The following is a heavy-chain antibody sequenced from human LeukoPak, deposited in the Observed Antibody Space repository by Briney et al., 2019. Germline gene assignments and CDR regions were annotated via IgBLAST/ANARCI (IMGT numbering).Heavy chain of an antibody. Sequence: GGSLRLSCAASGFTFSSYAMSWVRQAPGKGLEWVSAISGSGGSTYYADSVKGRFTIPRDNSKNTLYLQMNSLRAEDTAVYYCAKGPSMIVPTNWFDPWGQGTLVTVSS. CDR2: ISGSGGST. V-gene: IGHV3-23*01. J-gene: IGHJ5*02. CDR3: AKGPSMIVPTNWFDP. D-gene: IGHD3-22*01. CDR1: GFTFSSYA.